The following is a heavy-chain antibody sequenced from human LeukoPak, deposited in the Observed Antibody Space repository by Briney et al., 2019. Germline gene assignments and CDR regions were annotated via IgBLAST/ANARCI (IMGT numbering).Heavy chain of an antibody. CDR3: ARVVGAVAAYYYYGMDV. Sequence: ASVTVSCKASGYTFTSYDINWVRQATGQGLEGMGWMNPNSGNTGYAQKFQGRVTMTRNTSISTAYMELSSLRSEDTAVYYCARVVGAVAAYYYYGMDVWGQGTTVTVSS. CDR1: GYTFTSYD. J-gene: IGHJ6*02. CDR2: MNPNSGNT. D-gene: IGHD6-19*01. V-gene: IGHV1-8*01.